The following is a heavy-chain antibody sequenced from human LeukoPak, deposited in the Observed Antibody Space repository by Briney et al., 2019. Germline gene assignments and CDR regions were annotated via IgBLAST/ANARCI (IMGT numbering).Heavy chain of an antibody. CDR1: GYTFTSYY. D-gene: IGHD2-21*01. CDR2: INPSGGST. CDR3: AREPGCGDPLGGMDV. Sequence: ASVKVSCKASGYTFTSYYMHWVRQAPGQGLEWMGIINPSGGSTSYAQKFQGRVTMTRDTSTSTVYMELSSLRSEDTAVYYCAREPGCGDPLGGMDVWGQGTTVTVSS. V-gene: IGHV1-46*01. J-gene: IGHJ6*02.